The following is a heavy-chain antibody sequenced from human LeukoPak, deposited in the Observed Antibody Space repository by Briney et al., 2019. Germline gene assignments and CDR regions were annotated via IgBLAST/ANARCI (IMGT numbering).Heavy chain of an antibody. Sequence: GSLRLSCAASGFTFSDYYMSWIRQAPGKGLEWIGSIYYSGSTYYNPSLKSRVTISVDTSKNQFSLKLSSVTAADTAVYYCARDGVTMGVDVWGKGTTVTVSS. CDR2: IYYSGST. D-gene: IGHD3-10*01. J-gene: IGHJ6*04. V-gene: IGHV4-38-2*02. CDR1: GFTFSDYY. CDR3: ARDGVTMGVDV.